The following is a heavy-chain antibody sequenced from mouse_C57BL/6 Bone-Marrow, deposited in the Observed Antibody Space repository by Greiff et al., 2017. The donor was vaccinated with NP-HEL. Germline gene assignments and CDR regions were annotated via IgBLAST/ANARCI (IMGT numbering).Heavy chain of an antibody. CDR2: ISDGGSYT. CDR3: ARDFVRGPYYYAMDY. J-gene: IGHJ4*01. CDR1: GFTFSSYA. Sequence: EVKLMESGGGLVKPGGSLKLSCAASGFTFSSYAMSWVRQTPEKRLEWVATISDGGSYTYYPDNVKGRFTISRDNAKNNLYLQMSHLKSEDTAMYYCARDFVRGPYYYAMDYWGQGTSVTVSS. V-gene: IGHV5-4*01.